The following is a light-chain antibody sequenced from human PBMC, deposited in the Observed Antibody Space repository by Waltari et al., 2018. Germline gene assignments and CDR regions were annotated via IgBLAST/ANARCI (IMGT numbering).Light chain of an antibody. J-gene: IGKJ1*01. CDR3: QQDANSPWT. Sequence: ETLLTQSPGTLSLSPGERATLSCRASESVTSTYLAWYQQKPGQAPRVLMYGTSNRATGTPDRFSGSGSGTDFTLTISRLEPEDFAVYYCQQDANSPWTFGQGTKVEIK. CDR1: ESVTSTY. V-gene: IGKV3-20*01. CDR2: GTS.